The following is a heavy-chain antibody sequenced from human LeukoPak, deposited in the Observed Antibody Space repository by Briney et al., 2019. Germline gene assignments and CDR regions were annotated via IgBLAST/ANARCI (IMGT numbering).Heavy chain of an antibody. J-gene: IGHJ4*02. CDR2: IYHSGST. CDR1: GYSISSGYY. CDR3: ARDALRRYFDWLLHFDY. D-gene: IGHD3-9*01. V-gene: IGHV4-38-2*02. Sequence: SETLSLTCTVSGYSISSGYYWGWIRQPPGKGLEWIGSIYHSGSTYYNPSLKSRVTISVDTSKNQFSLKLSSVTAADTAVYYCARDALRRYFDWLLHFDYWGQGTLVTVSS.